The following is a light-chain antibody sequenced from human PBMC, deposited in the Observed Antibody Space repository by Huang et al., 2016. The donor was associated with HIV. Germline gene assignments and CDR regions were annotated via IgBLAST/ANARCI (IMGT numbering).Light chain of an antibody. CDR3: QQYDNLPRT. V-gene: IGKV1-33*01. CDR2: DEA. Sequence: DIQMTQSPSSLSASVGDRVTITCQASQDISNYLNWYQHKPGKAPKLLIYDEANLETGVPSRFSGSGSGTDFTFTISSLQPEDIATYYCQQYDNLPRTFGQGTKLEIK. CDR1: QDISNY. J-gene: IGKJ2*01.